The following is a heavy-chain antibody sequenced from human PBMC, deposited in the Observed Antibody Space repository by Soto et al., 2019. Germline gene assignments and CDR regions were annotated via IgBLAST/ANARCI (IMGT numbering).Heavy chain of an antibody. D-gene: IGHD1-26*01. J-gene: IGHJ4*02. CDR1: GGTYSTYS. CDR2: IIPIFGTA. CDR3: ASSSGNNYGVGTNYYFDY. V-gene: IGHV1-69*06. Sequence: QVQLVKSGAEVKKPGSSVRVSCKTSGGTYSTYSIVWVRQAPGEGLEWMGGIIPIFGTANYAQKFQDRVTITADKSTNTASMELSSLKSEDTAMYYCASSSGNNYGVGTNYYFDYWGQGTLVTVSS.